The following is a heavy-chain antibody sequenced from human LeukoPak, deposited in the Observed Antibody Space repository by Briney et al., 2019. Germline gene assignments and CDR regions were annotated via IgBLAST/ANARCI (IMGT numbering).Heavy chain of an antibody. V-gene: IGHV3-23*01. CDR3: AKPGRTAAGLFDS. D-gene: IGHD6-13*01. J-gene: IGHJ4*02. CDR1: GFTVSSSY. Sequence: PGGSLRLSCAVSGFTVSSSYMSWVRQAPGKGLEWVSGFSVNGRDTYYADFVKGRFTIARDIAKNTLYLQMSSLRAEDTATYYCAKPGRTAAGLFDSWGQGTLVTVSS. CDR2: FSVNGRDT.